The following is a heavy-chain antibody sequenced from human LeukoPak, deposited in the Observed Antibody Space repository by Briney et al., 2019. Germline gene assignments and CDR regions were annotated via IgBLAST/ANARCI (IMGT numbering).Heavy chain of an antibody. CDR3: AREYCSGGSCYRIDS. CDR1: GFIFSSYS. Sequence: PGGSLRLSCAAPGFIFSSYSMTWVRQAPGKGLEWVSSITSSSIYIYYADSVKGRFTISRDNAKNSLYLQMNSLRAEDTAVYYCAREYCSGGSCYRIDSWGQGTLVTVSS. J-gene: IGHJ4*02. CDR2: ITSSSIYI. V-gene: IGHV3-21*01. D-gene: IGHD2-15*01.